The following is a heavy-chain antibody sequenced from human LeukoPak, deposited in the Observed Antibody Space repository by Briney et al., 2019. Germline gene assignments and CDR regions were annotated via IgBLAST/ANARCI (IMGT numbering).Heavy chain of an antibody. CDR2: IFYSGST. CDR1: GGSISTSNYY. J-gene: IGHJ4*02. V-gene: IGHV4-39*07. D-gene: IGHD3-16*01. Sequence: PSETLSLTCTVSGGSISTSNYYWGWIRQPPGKGLEWIGNIFYSGSTYYSPSLKSRVTISLDTSRNQFSLKLSSVTAADTAVYYCAREFGQTNYWGQGTLVTVSS. CDR3: AREFGQTNY.